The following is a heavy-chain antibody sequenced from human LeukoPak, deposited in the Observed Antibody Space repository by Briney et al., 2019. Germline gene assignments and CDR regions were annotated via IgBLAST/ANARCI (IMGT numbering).Heavy chain of an antibody. CDR2: IYYSGST. V-gene: IGHV4-59*01. D-gene: IGHD3-3*01. CDR3: ARSYYDFWSEDYYGMDV. CDR1: GGSFSGYY. J-gene: IGHJ6*02. Sequence: SETLSLTCAVYGGSFSGYYWSWIRQPPGKGLEWIGYIYYSGSTNYNPSLKSRVTISVDTSKNQFSLKLSSVTAADTAVYYCARSYYDFWSEDYYGMDVWGQGTTVTVSS.